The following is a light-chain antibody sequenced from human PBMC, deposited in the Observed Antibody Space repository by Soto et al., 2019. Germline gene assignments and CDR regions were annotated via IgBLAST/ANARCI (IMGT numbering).Light chain of an antibody. Sequence: DIVLTQSPATLSLSPGERATLSCRASQSVSRDLAWYQQKPGQAPRLLIYDASNRAIGIPARFSGSGSGTDLTLTINSLQPEDFAVYYCQHRQHFGPGTKVDFK. CDR3: QHRQH. J-gene: IGKJ3*01. CDR2: DAS. V-gene: IGKV3-11*01. CDR1: QSVSRD.